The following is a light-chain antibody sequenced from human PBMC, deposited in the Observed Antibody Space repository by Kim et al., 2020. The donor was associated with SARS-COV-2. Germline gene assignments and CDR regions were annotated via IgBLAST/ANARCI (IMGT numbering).Light chain of an antibody. Sequence: GQRVNISCTGSSSNIGAGYDVHWYQQLPGTAPKLLIYGNSNRPSGVPDRFSGSKSGTSASLAITGLQAEDEADYYCQSYDSSLNWVFGGGTKLTVL. J-gene: IGLJ3*02. CDR2: GNS. CDR3: QSYDSSLNWV. CDR1: SSNIGAGYD. V-gene: IGLV1-40*01.